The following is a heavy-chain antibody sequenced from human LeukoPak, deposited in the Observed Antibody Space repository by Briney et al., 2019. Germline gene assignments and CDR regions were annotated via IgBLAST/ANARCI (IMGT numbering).Heavy chain of an antibody. CDR2: INHSGST. Sequence: SETLSLTCAVYGGSFSGYYWSWIRQPPGKGLEWIGEINHSGSTNYNPSLKSRVTTSVDTSKNQFSLKLNSVTPEDTAVYYCARDLGGYDYPYYFDYWGQGTLVTVSS. CDR1: GGSFSGYY. V-gene: IGHV4-34*01. D-gene: IGHD5-12*01. CDR3: ARDLGGYDYPYYFDY. J-gene: IGHJ4*02.